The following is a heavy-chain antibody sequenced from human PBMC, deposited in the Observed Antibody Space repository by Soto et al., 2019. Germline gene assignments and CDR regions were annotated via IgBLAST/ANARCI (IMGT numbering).Heavy chain of an antibody. Sequence: EVQLLESGGGLVQPGGSLRLSCAASGFTFGNYAFSWVRQAPGKGLEWVSVISGGGDATYYPDSVKGRFTTSRDNSKNTVYLQMNSLRAEDTAVYYXXXXXXXXITLPALYYFDYWGQGTLVTVSS. D-gene: IGHD1-20*01. CDR3: XXXXXXXITLPALYYFDY. V-gene: IGHV3-23*01. J-gene: IGHJ4*02. CDR2: ISGGGDAT. CDR1: GFTFGNYA.